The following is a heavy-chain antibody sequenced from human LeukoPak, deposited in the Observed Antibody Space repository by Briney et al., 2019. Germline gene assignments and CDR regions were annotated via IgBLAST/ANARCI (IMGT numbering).Heavy chain of an antibody. CDR2: ISDSGVST. CDR3: ARGGLYYDYSGTDY. CDR1: GFTFRTFA. V-gene: IGHV3-23*01. D-gene: IGHD3-16*01. Sequence: GGSLRLSCTVSGFTFRTFAMSWVRQAPGKGLEWVSGISDSGVSTYYADSVKGRFTISRDNSKNTLYLQMNSLRTEDTAVYYCARGGLYYDYSGTDYWGQGTLVTVSS. J-gene: IGHJ4*02.